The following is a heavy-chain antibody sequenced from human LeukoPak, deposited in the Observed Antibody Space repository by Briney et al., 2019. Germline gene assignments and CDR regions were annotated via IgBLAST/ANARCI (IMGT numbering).Heavy chain of an antibody. CDR3: ARAKWVGTTDNWFDP. Sequence: NPGGSLRLSCEASGFTFSTYSMNWVRQAPGKGLEWVSSITGSSSYIYYADSLKGRFTISRDNAKNSLYLQMNSLRAEDTAIYYCARAKWVGTTDNWFDPWGQGTLVTVSS. CDR1: GFTFSTYS. V-gene: IGHV3-21*01. CDR2: ITGSSSYI. D-gene: IGHD1-1*01. J-gene: IGHJ5*02.